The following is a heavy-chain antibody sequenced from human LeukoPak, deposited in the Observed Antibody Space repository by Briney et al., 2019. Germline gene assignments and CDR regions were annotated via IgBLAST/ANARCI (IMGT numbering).Heavy chain of an antibody. Sequence: GGSLRLSCAASGFTFSSYSMNWVRQAPGKGLEWVSSISSSSSYIYYADSVKGRFTISRDNAKNSLYLQMNSLRAEDTAVYYCARVPGGYQYYYDSSGYYYRDYWGQGTLVTVSS. V-gene: IGHV3-21*01. CDR1: GFTFSSYS. D-gene: IGHD3-22*01. J-gene: IGHJ4*02. CDR3: ARVPGGYQYYYDSSGYYYRDY. CDR2: ISSSSSYI.